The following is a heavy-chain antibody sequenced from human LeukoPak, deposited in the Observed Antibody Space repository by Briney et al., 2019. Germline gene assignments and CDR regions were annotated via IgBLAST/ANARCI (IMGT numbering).Heavy chain of an antibody. CDR1: GYTFTGYY. D-gene: IGHD3-10*01. V-gene: IGHV1-2*02. CDR2: INPNSGGT. CDR3: ARPQFGTPYGMDV. J-gene: IGHJ6*02. Sequence: ASVKVSCKASGYTFTGYYIHWVRQAPGQGLERMGWINPNSGGTYYAQKFQGRVTMTRDTSISTAYMEVSRLGPDDTAVYYCARPQFGTPYGMDVWGRGTTVTVSS.